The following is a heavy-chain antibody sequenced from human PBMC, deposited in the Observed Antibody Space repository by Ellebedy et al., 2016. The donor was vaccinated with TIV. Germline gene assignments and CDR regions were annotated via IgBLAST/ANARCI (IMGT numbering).Heavy chain of an antibody. CDR1: GSPFSFHY. CDR3: ATWPPGAFDH. CDR2: ISSGGTT. Sequence: GSLRLSXAVSGSPFSFHYRSRIRQPPGMGLEWIGHISSGGTTKYNPSLKSRLAMSVHTSKNQFSLNLTSVTAADTAVYYCATWPPGAFDHWGQGALVTVSS. V-gene: IGHV4-59*11. J-gene: IGHJ4*02.